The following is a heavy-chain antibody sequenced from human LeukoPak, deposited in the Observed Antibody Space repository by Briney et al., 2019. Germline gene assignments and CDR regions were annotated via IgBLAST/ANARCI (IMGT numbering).Heavy chain of an antibody. CDR3: ARPSIDDAFDI. CDR2: IYYSGST. Sequence: SETLSLTCTVPGGSISSSSYYWGWIRQPPGKGLEWIGSIYYSGSTYYNPSLKSRVTIPVDTSKNQFSLKLSSVTAADTAVYYCARPSIDDAFDIWGQGTMVTVSS. V-gene: IGHV4-39*01. D-gene: IGHD3-16*02. CDR1: GGSISSSSYY. J-gene: IGHJ3*02.